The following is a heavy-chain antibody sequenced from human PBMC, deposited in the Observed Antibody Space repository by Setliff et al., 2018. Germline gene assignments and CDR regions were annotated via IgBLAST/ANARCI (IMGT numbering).Heavy chain of an antibody. CDR1: GGTFSSYA. V-gene: IGHV1-69*10. Sequence: SVKVSCKASGGTFSSYAISWVRQAPGQGLEWMGGIIPILGIANYAQKFQGRVTITANKSTSTAYMELSSLRSEDTAVYYCARDSGDVVPFDYWGQGTLVTVSS. D-gene: IGHD1-26*01. CDR2: IIPILGIA. CDR3: ARDSGDVVPFDY. J-gene: IGHJ4*02.